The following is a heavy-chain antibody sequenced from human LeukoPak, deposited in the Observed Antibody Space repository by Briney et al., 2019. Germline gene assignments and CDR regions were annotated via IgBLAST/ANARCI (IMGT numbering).Heavy chain of an antibody. CDR3: ARSVVRGVIILRTLYFDY. Sequence: SETLPLTCAVYGGSFSGYYWSWIRQPPGKGLEWIGEINHSGSTNYNPSLKSRVTISVDTSKNQFSLKLSSVTAADTAVYYCARSVVRGVIILRTLYFDYRGQGTLVTVSS. J-gene: IGHJ4*02. D-gene: IGHD3-10*01. CDR1: GGSFSGYY. V-gene: IGHV4-34*01. CDR2: INHSGST.